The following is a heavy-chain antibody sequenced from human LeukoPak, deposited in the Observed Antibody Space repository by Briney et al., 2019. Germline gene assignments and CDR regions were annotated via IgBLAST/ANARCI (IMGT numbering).Heavy chain of an antibody. CDR2: LYSGGTT. D-gene: IGHD3-16*01. CDR3: AGRRVLDASFDY. J-gene: IGHJ4*02. Sequence: GGSLRLSCAASGFTVSSNYMSWVRQAPGKGLEWVSLLYSGGTTYYADSVKGRFTISRDNAKNTLYLQVNSLRAEDTAVYYCAGRRVLDASFDYWGQGTLVTVSS. CDR1: GFTVSSNY. V-gene: IGHV3-66*02.